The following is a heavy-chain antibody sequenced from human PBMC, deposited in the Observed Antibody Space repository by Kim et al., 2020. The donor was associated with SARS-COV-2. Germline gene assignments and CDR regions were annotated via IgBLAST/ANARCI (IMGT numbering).Heavy chain of an antibody. D-gene: IGHD6-13*01. CDR3: ASHRIAAAGIYYYYGMDV. Sequence: KGRFTISRDNAKTSLYLQMNSLRDEDTAVYYCASHRIAAAGIYYYYGMDVWGQGTTVTVSS. J-gene: IGHJ6*02. V-gene: IGHV3-48*02.